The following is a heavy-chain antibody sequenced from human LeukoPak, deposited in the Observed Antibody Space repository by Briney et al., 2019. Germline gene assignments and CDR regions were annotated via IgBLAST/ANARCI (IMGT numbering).Heavy chain of an antibody. D-gene: IGHD1-26*01. J-gene: IGHJ4*02. CDR1: GYTFTGYY. V-gene: IGHV1-2*02. Sequence: ASVKVSCKASGYTFTGYYMHWVRQAPGQGLEWMGWLNPNSGGTNFAQKFQGRVTMTRDTSISTAYMELSRLRSDDTAVYYCSRVLAGSYSIDYWGQGTLVTVSS. CDR2: LNPNSGGT. CDR3: SRVLAGSYSIDY.